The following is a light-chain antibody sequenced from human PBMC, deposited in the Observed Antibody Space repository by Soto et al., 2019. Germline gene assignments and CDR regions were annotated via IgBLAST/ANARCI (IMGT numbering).Light chain of an antibody. Sequence: EIVLTQSPGTLSLSPGERATLSCRASQSVSNNYLAWYQQKPGQAPRLLIYGASNRATGIPDRFSGSGSGTDFTLTISRLEPEEVAVYYCQQYGSSGKFGQGAQVEIK. J-gene: IGKJ1*01. CDR1: QSVSNNY. CDR2: GAS. V-gene: IGKV3-20*01. CDR3: QQYGSSGK.